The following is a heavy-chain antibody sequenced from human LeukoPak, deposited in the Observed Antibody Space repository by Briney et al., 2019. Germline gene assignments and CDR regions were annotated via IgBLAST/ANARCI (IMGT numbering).Heavy chain of an antibody. J-gene: IGHJ6*03. V-gene: IGHV3-48*01. Sequence: GGSLRLSCAASGFTFSSNSMNWARQAPGKGLEWVSYISSSSTIYYADSVKGRFTISRDNAKNSLYLQMNSLRAEDTAVYYYARMTNYYYYMDVWGKGTTVTVSS. CDR1: GFTFSSNS. CDR3: ARMTNYYYYMDV. CDR2: ISSSSTI.